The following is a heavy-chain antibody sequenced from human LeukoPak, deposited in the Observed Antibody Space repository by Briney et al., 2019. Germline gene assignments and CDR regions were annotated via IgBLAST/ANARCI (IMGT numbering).Heavy chain of an antibody. CDR1: GITVSNYG. V-gene: IGHV3-23*01. Sequence: GGSLRLYCAVSGITVSNYGMSWVRQAPGKGLEWVAGISGSGGSTNYADSVKGRFTISRDNPKNTLYLQMNSLRAEDTAVYFCAKRGVVIRVILVGFHKEAYYFDSWGRGALVTVSS. D-gene: IGHD3-22*01. CDR3: AKRGVVIRVILVGFHKEAYYFDS. CDR2: ISGSGGST. J-gene: IGHJ4*02.